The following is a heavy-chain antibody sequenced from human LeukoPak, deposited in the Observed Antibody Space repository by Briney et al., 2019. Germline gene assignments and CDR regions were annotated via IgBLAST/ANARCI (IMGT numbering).Heavy chain of an antibody. CDR2: ISGSGGST. CDR1: GFTFSSYA. J-gene: IGHJ4*02. CDR3: AKVRLFSGGGSCPHLNPCKYYFDY. Sequence: GGSLRLSCAASGFTFSSYAMSWVRQAPGKGLEWVSAISGSGGSTYYADSVKGRFTISRDNSKNTLYLQMNSLRAEDTAVYYCAKVRLFSGGGSCPHLNPCKYYFDYWGQGTLVTVSS. V-gene: IGHV3-23*01. D-gene: IGHD2-15*01.